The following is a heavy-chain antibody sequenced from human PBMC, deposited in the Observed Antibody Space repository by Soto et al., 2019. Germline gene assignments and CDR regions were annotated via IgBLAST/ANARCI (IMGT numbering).Heavy chain of an antibody. Sequence: PSETLSLTCAVSGGSISSSGYYWGWIRQPPGKGLEWIGSIYYSGSTYYTPSLQSRVAISVDTSKNQFSLKLNSVTAADTAVYYCARRTVNIRTFYSGLKTHCFDYWGQGTLVTVSS. CDR3: ARRTVNIRTFYSGLKTHCFDY. CDR2: IYYSGST. CDR1: GGSISSSGYY. D-gene: IGHD6-19*01. J-gene: IGHJ4*02. V-gene: IGHV4-39*01.